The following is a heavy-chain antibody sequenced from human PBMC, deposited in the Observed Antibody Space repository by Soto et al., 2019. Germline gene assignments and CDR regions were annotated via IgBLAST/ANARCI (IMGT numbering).Heavy chain of an antibody. CDR3: AKDPHSSSWYTYYYYYMDV. Sequence: GESLKISCAASGFTFSSYAMSWVRQAPGKGLEWVSAISGSGGSTYYADSVKGRFTISRDNSKNTLYLQMNSLRAEDTAVYYCAKDPHSSSWYTYYYYYMDVWGKGTTVTVSS. J-gene: IGHJ6*03. D-gene: IGHD6-13*01. CDR2: ISGSGGST. V-gene: IGHV3-23*01. CDR1: GFTFSSYA.